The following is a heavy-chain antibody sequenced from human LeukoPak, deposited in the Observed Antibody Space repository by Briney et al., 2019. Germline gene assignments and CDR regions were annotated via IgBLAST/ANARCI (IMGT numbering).Heavy chain of an antibody. CDR3: AKGDSSAWYALGSRYFDY. CDR1: GFTFSSYA. J-gene: IGHJ4*02. CDR2: ISGTGGTT. Sequence: GGSLRLSCAASGFTFSSYAMTWVRQAPGKGLEWVSAISGTGGTTYYADSVKGRFTISRDNSKNTLYLQMNSLRAEDTAVYYCAKGDSSAWYALGSRYFDYWGRGTLVTVSS. V-gene: IGHV3-23*01. D-gene: IGHD6-19*01.